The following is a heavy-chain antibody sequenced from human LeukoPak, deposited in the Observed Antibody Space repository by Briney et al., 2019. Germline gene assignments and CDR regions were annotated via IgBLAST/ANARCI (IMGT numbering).Heavy chain of an antibody. V-gene: IGHV4-4*07. Sequence: PSETLSLTCTVSGGSISSYYWSWIRQPAGKGLEWIGRIYTSGSTNYNPSLKSRVTMSVDTSKNQFSLKLSSVTAADTAVYYCARRWGSYVRGYFDYWGQGTLVTVSS. CDR2: IYTSGST. CDR1: GGSISSYY. J-gene: IGHJ4*02. D-gene: IGHD3-16*01. CDR3: ARRWGSYVRGYFDY.